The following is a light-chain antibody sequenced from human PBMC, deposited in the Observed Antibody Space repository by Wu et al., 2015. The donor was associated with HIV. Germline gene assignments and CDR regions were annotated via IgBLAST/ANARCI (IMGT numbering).Light chain of an antibody. V-gene: IGKV3-11*01. J-gene: IGKJ4*01. CDR3: QHRSNWPLT. Sequence: DIVLTQSPATLSLSPGERATVSCRASQSVGPYVAWFQQKPGQAPRLLIYDASTRATGIPARFSGSGTGTDFTLTISSLEPEDFAVYYCQHRSNWPLTFGGGPKVEIK. CDR2: DAS. CDR1: QSVGPY.